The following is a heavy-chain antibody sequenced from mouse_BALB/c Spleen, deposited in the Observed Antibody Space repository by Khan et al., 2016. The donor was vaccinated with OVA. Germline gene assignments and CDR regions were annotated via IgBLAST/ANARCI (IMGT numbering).Heavy chain of an antibody. J-gene: IGHJ2*01. D-gene: IGHD1-1*01. V-gene: IGHV1S81*02. CDR1: GYTFTSYW. CDR2: TNPTNGRT. Sequence: QVQLQQSGAELVKAGASVRMSCKASGYTFTSYWMHWVKQRLGQGLEWFAETNPTNGRTYDNEKFKSKATLTVDKSSSTAYMLLSGPTFEDSAGYYCARMTTVVSTYFDHWGQGTTLTVSS. CDR3: ARMTTVVSTYFDH.